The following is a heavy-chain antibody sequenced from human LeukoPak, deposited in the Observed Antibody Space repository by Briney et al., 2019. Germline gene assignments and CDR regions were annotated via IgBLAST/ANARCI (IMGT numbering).Heavy chain of an antibody. J-gene: IGHJ6*03. CDR1: GGSFSGYY. V-gene: IGHV4-34*01. D-gene: IGHD6-19*01. Sequence: PSETLSLTCAVYGGSFSGYYWSWIRQPPGKGLEWIGEINHSGSTNYNPSLKSRVTISVDTSKNQFSLKLSSVTAADTALYYCARQQWLAVYYYYYMDVWGKGTTVTISS. CDR2: INHSGST. CDR3: ARQQWLAVYYYYYMDV.